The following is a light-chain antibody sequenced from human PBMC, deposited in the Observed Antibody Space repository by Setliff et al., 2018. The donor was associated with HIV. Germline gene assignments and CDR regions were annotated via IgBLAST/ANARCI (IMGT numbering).Light chain of an antibody. J-gene: IGLJ1*01. CDR3: CSYAGSSSYV. CDR2: EVS. Sequence: QSALTQPASVSGSPGQSITISCTGTSSDVGTYNLVSWYQQYPGKVPKLGIFEVSKRPSGVSHRFSGSKSGNTASLTMSGLQAEDAADYYCCSYAGSSSYVFGTGTKVTVL. V-gene: IGLV2-23*02. CDR1: SSDVGTYNL.